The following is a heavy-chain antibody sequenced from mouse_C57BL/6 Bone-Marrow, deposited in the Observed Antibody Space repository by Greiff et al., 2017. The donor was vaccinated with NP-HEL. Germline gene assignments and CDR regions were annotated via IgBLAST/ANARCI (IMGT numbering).Heavy chain of an antibody. CDR2: IYPRSGNT. J-gene: IGHJ4*01. CDR1: GYTFTSYG. Sequence: QVQLQQSRAELARPGASVKLSCKASGYTFTSYGISWVKQRTGQGLEWIGEIYPRSGNTYYNEKFKGKATLTADKSSSTAYMELRSLTSEDSAVYFCAIYGSRYYAMDYWGQGTSVTVSS. CDR3: AIYGSRYYAMDY. V-gene: IGHV1-81*01. D-gene: IGHD1-1*01.